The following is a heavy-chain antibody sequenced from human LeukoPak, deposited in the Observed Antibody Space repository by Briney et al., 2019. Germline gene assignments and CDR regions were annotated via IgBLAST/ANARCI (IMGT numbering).Heavy chain of an antibody. Sequence: ASVRVSCKASGYTFTGYYMHWGRQAPGQGLEWMGWINPNSGGTNYAQKFQGRVTMTRDTSISTAYMELSRLSSDDTAVYYCASNIVVVTASLGPPLDYWGQGTLVTVSS. J-gene: IGHJ4*02. CDR3: ASNIVVVTASLGPPLDY. CDR1: GYTFTGYY. D-gene: IGHD2-21*02. CDR2: INPNSGGT. V-gene: IGHV1-2*02.